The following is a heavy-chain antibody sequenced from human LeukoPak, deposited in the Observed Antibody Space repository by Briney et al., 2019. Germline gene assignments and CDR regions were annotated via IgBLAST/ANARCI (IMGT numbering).Heavy chain of an antibody. CDR1: GFTFSTVA. V-gene: IGHV3-23*01. D-gene: IGHD6-13*01. CDR2: ISGNGGST. CDR3: AKHYRSSWYGDAFDI. J-gene: IGHJ3*02. Sequence: GGSLRLSCAASGFTFSTVAMTWVRQAPGKGLEWVSTISGNGGSTYFADSVKGRFTISRDNSKNTLYLQMNSLRAEDTAVYYCAKHYRSSWYGDAFDIWGQGTMVTVSS.